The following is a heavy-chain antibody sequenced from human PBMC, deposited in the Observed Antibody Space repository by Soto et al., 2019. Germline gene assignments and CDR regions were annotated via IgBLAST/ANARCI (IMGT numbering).Heavy chain of an antibody. D-gene: IGHD2-15*01. CDR1: GASISSGGYC. V-gene: IGHV4-31*03. Sequence: QVQLQEAGPGLVKPSQTLSLTCTVSGASISSGGYCWSWIRQHPGKGLEWIGYIYYMGSTYYNPSIKSRITLAIDTSKNHSSLRLSSVTAAETAVSYCARRISVWGQGTLVTVSS. J-gene: IGHJ4*02. CDR3: ARRISV. CDR2: IYYMGST.